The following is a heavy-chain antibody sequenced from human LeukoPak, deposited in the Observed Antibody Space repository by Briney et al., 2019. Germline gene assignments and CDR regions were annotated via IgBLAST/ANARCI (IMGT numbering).Heavy chain of an antibody. J-gene: IGHJ4*02. Sequence: PSETLSLTCTVSGGSISSYYWSWIRQPPGKGLEWIGEIYLSGSTNYNPSLKSRVTISVDKSKNQFSLKLSPVTAADTAVYYCARGEFDGGVYFDYWGQGTLVTVSS. V-gene: IGHV4-59*12. CDR1: GGSISSYY. CDR3: ARGEFDGGVYFDY. CDR2: IYLSGST. D-gene: IGHD3-16*01.